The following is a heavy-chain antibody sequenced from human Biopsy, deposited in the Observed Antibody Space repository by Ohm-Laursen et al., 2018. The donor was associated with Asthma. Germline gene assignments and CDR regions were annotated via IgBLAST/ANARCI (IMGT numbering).Heavy chain of an antibody. CDR2: IYYSGST. D-gene: IGHD3-9*01. V-gene: IGHV4-31*03. CDR1: GGSISSGGYY. CDR3: ARVPHYDILTGFTLRYYYGMDV. J-gene: IGHJ6*02. Sequence: TLSLTCPVSGGSISSGGYYWSWIRQHPGKGLEWIGYIYYSGSTYYNPSLKSRVTISVDTSKNQFSLKLSSVTVADTAVYYCARVPHYDILTGFTLRYYYGMDVWGQGTTVTVSS.